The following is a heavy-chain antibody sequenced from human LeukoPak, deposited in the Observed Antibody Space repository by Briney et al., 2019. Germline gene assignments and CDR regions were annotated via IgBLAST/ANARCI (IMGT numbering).Heavy chain of an antibody. J-gene: IGHJ5*02. CDR1: GGSFSGYY. CDR3: ARGHWAGGAASNWFDP. V-gene: IGHV4-34*01. CDR2: TNHSGST. D-gene: IGHD3-16*01. Sequence: SETLSLTCAVYGGSFSGYYWSWLRQPPGKGLEWIGETNHSGSTNYNPSLKSRVTISVDTSKNQFSLKLSSVTAADTAVYYCARGHWAGGAASNWFDPWGQGTLVTVSS.